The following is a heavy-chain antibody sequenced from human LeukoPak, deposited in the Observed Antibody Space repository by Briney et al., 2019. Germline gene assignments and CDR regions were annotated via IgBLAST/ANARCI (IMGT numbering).Heavy chain of an antibody. Sequence: GASVKVSCKVSGYTLTELSMHWVRQAPGKGLEWMGGFDPEDGETIYAQKFQGRVTMTEDTSTDTAYMELSSLRSEDTAVYYCATDLFLDSSGWLTRYYGMDVWGQGTTVTVSS. D-gene: IGHD6-19*01. CDR3: ATDLFLDSSGWLTRYYGMDV. J-gene: IGHJ6*02. CDR2: FDPEDGET. CDR1: GYTLTELS. V-gene: IGHV1-24*01.